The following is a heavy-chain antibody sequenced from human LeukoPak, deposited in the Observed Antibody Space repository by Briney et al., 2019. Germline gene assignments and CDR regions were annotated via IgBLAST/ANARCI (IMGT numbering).Heavy chain of an antibody. V-gene: IGHV1-18*01. CDR3: ARSGVGYFYDNTGYYPLDY. J-gene: IGHJ4*02. CDR2: LSAYTGNT. CDR1: GYTFTNYG. D-gene: IGHD3-22*01. Sequence: ASVKVSCKASGYTFTNYGISWVRQAPGQGLEWMGWLSAYTGNTNYAQNFQGRVTMTTDTSTSTAFMELRSLRSDDTAVYYCARSGVGYFYDNTGYYPLDYWGQGTLVTVSS.